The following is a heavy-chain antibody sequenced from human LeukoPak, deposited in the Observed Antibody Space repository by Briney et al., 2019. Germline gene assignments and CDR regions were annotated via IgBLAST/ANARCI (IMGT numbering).Heavy chain of an antibody. CDR1: GFTFNTYT. J-gene: IGHJ6*03. D-gene: IGHD4-11*01. Sequence: GSLRLSCAASGFTFNTYTMNWVRQAPGKGLEWVSSISSSSSYIYYADSVKGRFTISRDNAKNSLYLQMNSLRAEDTAVYYCARDEATVTKGAYYYYYYMDVWGKGTTVTVSS. CDR3: ARDEATVTKGAYYYYYYMDV. V-gene: IGHV3-21*01. CDR2: ISSSSSYI.